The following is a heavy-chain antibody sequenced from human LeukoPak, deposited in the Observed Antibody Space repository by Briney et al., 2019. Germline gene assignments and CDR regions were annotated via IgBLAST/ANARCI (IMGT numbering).Heavy chain of an antibody. Sequence: SETLSLTCTVSGGSISSYYWSWIRQPAGKGLEWIGRIYTSGSTNYNPSLKSRVTMSVDTSKNQSSLKLSSVTAADTAVYYCASETVAGTFDYWGPGTLVTVSS. CDR3: ASETVAGTFDY. V-gene: IGHV4-4*07. CDR2: IYTSGST. D-gene: IGHD6-19*01. J-gene: IGHJ4*02. CDR1: GGSISSYY.